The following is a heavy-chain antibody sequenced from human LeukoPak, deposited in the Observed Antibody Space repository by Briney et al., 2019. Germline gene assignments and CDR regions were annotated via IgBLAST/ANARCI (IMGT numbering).Heavy chain of an antibody. Sequence: GGSLRLSCAASGFTFSSYAMSWVRQAPGKGLEWVSAISGGGGSTYYADSVKGRFTISRDNSKNTLYLQMNSLRAEDTAVYYCAKDSSSSNYYYGLDVWGQGTTVTVSS. CDR3: AKDSSSSNYYYGLDV. CDR1: GFTFSSYA. D-gene: IGHD6-6*01. V-gene: IGHV3-23*01. CDR2: ISGGGGST. J-gene: IGHJ6*02.